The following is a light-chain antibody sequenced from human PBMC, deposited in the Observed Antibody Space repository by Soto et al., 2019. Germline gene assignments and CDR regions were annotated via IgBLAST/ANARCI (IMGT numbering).Light chain of an antibody. Sequence: SYALTQPPSVSVAPGQTARITCGANNIVTKSVHWYQQKPGQAPVVVVYDDSDRPSGIPERFSGSNSGNTATLTISRVEAGDEADYYCQVWDSGSDHYVFGIGTKVTVL. CDR1: NIVTKS. J-gene: IGLJ1*01. V-gene: IGLV3-21*02. CDR2: DDS. CDR3: QVWDSGSDHYV.